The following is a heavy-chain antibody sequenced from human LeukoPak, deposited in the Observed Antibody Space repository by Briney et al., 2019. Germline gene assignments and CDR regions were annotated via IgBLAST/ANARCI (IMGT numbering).Heavy chain of an antibody. CDR2: IYYSGST. Sequence: SETLSLTCTVSGGSISSGGYYWSWIRQHPGEGLEWIGYIYYSGSTYYNPSLKSRVTISVDTSKNQFSLKLSSVTAADTAVYYRARGYYYDSSGYYHPFDYWGQGTLVTVSS. CDR3: ARGYYYDSSGYYHPFDY. CDR1: GGSISSGGYY. D-gene: IGHD3-22*01. V-gene: IGHV4-31*03. J-gene: IGHJ4*02.